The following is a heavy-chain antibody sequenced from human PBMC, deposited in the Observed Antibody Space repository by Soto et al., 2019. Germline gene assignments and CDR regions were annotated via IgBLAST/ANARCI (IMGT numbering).Heavy chain of an antibody. V-gene: IGHV3-33*01. CDR3: ARDPKVTMVRGVIQAFDI. Sequence: GGSLRLSCAASGFTFSSYGMHWVRQAPGKGLEWVAVIWYDGSNKYYADSVKGRFTISRDNSKNTLYLQMNSLRAEDTAVYYCARDPKVTMVRGVIQAFDIWGQGTMVTLSS. CDR1: GFTFSSYG. CDR2: IWYDGSNK. J-gene: IGHJ3*02. D-gene: IGHD3-10*01.